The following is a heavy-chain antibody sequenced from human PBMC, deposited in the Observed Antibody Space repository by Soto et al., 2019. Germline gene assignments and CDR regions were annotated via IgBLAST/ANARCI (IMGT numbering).Heavy chain of an antibody. Sequence: PGGSLRLSCAASGFTFSDYYMSWIRQAPGKGLEWVSYISSSGSTIYYADSVKGRFTISRDNAKNSLYLQMNSLRAEDTAVYYCARDPAGSQDWYYFDYWGQGTLVTVSS. J-gene: IGHJ4*02. CDR1: GFTFSDYY. CDR2: ISSSGSTI. CDR3: ARDPAGSQDWYYFDY. D-gene: IGHD3-9*01. V-gene: IGHV3-11*01.